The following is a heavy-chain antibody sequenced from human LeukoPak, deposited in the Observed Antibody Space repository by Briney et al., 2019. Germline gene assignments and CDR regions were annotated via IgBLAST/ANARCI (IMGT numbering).Heavy chain of an antibody. Sequence: PGGSLRLSCAASGFTFSSYAMSWVRQAPGKGLEWVSAISGSGGSTYYADSVKGRFTISRDNSMNTLYLQMNSLRAEDTAVYYCAKELLWFGELFSLFDYWGQGTLVTVSS. J-gene: IGHJ4*02. CDR2: ISGSGGST. D-gene: IGHD3-10*01. V-gene: IGHV3-23*01. CDR3: AKELLWFGELFSLFDY. CDR1: GFTFSSYA.